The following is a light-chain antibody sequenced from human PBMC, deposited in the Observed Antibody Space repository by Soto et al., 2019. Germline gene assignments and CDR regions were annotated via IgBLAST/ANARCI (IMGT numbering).Light chain of an antibody. J-gene: IGKJ5*01. CDR3: QQRHMWPIT. Sequence: VLTQSPVTLSLSPGERATLSCRASQSFRGLLAWYQQKPGQAPRLLIYDADNRATGIPPRFSGSGSGTDFTLTISSLEPEDSVVYYCQQRHMWPITFGQGPRLEIK. CDR1: QSFRGL. V-gene: IGKV3-11*01. CDR2: DAD.